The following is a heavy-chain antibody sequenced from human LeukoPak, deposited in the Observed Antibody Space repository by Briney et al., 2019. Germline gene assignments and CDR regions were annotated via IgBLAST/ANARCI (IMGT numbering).Heavy chain of an antibody. CDR3: TRSYYDSSGYYKY. D-gene: IGHD3-22*01. CDR1: GFTFGDYA. V-gene: IGHV3-49*03. J-gene: IGHJ4*02. CDR2: IRSKAYGGTT. Sequence: GGSLRLSCTATGFTFGDYAMSWFRQAPGKGLEWVGFIRSKAYGGTTEYAASVKGRFTISRDDSKSIAHLQMNSLKTEDTAVHYCTRSYYDSSGYYKYWGQGTLVTVSS.